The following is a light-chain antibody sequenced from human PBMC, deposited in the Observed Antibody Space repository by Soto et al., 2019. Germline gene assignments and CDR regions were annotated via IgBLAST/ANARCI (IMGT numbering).Light chain of an antibody. CDR1: QSIRNY. V-gene: IGKV1-39*01. CDR2: FAS. CDR3: QQTYTTPLT. Sequence: DFQMTQSPSSLSASVGDRVTITCRASQSIRNYLNWYQQKPGKAPKLLIDFASSLQSGVPSRFSGSGSGTDFTLTISSLQPADFATYYCQQTYTTPLTFGGGTEVEIK. J-gene: IGKJ4*01.